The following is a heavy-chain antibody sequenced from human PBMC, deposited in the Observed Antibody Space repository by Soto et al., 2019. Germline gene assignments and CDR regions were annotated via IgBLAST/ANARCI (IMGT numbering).Heavy chain of an antibody. CDR1: GVSIISHY. J-gene: IGHJ4*02. Sequence: EVQLVESGGGLIQPGGSLRLSCAASGVSIISHYMSWVRQAPGKGLEWISLIYAGGSTFYADSVKCRFTISRDNSKNTLYLQMDSLTAEDTAVYYCASGENGYNKFYFDFWGQGTLVTVSS. CDR2: IYAGGST. CDR3: ASGENGYNKFYFDF. D-gene: IGHD5-12*01. V-gene: IGHV3-53*01.